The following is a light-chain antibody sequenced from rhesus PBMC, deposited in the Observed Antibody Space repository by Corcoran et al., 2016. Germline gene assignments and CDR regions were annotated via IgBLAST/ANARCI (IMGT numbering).Light chain of an antibody. CDR1: QDISTW. J-gene: IGKJ2*01. Sequence: DIQMTQSPSSLSASVGDRVTITCRASQDISTWLAWFKQNPGKAPRLLIYKASNLQSGVPSRFTGSGSGTDVTLTISSLQPEEFETYYCQQYNSAPYNFGQGTKVENK. V-gene: IGKV1-21*01. CDR3: QQYNSAPYN. CDR2: KAS.